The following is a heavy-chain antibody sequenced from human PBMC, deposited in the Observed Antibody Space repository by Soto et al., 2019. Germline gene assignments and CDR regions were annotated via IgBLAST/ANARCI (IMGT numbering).Heavy chain of an antibody. Sequence: SETLSLTCAVFGGSFRDYYWSWIRQPPGRGLEWIGEINDSGSTNYNPSLKSRVTISIDTSTNNFSLNLNSVTAADTAAYYCARGPEGQNDMLTCYYRRHYCGMDVWGQGTTVTVSS. V-gene: IGHV4-34*01. CDR3: ARGPEGQNDMLTCYYRRHYCGMDV. J-gene: IGHJ6*02. D-gene: IGHD3-9*01. CDR1: GGSFRDYY. CDR2: INDSGST.